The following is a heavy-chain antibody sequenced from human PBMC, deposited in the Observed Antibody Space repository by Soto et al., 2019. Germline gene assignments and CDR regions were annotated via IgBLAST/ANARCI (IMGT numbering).Heavy chain of an antibody. Sequence: QVQLVESGGGVVQPGRSLRLSCAASGFTFSSYGMHWVRQAPGKGLEWVAVISYDGSNKYYADSVKGRFTISRDNSKNTLYLQMNSLRAEDTAVYYCAKDGELGYYDKGGMDVWGQGTTVTVSS. V-gene: IGHV3-30*18. D-gene: IGHD3-22*01. CDR1: GFTFSSYG. CDR3: AKDGELGYYDKGGMDV. CDR2: ISYDGSNK. J-gene: IGHJ6*02.